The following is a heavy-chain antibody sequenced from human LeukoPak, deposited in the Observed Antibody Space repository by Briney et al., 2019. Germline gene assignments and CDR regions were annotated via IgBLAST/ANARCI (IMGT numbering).Heavy chain of an antibody. V-gene: IGHV1-3*01. D-gene: IGHD4-11*01. CDR1: GYTFTSYA. CDR3: ARLYSNYVNYYYMDV. J-gene: IGHJ6*03. Sequence: ASVKVSCKASGYTFTSYAMHWVRQAPGQRLEWMGWINAGNGNTKYSQKFQGRVTITRDTSASTAYMELSSLRSEDTAVYYCARLYSNYVNYYYMDVWGKGTTVTVSS. CDR2: INAGNGNT.